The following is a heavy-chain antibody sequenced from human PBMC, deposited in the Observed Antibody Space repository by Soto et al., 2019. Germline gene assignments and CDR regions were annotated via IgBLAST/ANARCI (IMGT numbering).Heavy chain of an antibody. Sequence: GESLKISCKGSGYSFTSYWIGWVRQMPGKGLEWMGIISPGDSDTRYSPSFQGQVTISADKSISTAYLQWSSLKASDTAMYYCARHLGAAAGPLYGMDVWGQGTTVTVSS. CDR2: ISPGDSDT. J-gene: IGHJ6*02. CDR1: GYSFTSYW. D-gene: IGHD6-13*01. V-gene: IGHV5-51*01. CDR3: ARHLGAAAGPLYGMDV.